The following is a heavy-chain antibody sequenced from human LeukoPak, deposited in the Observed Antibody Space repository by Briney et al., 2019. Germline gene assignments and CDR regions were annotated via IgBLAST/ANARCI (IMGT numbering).Heavy chain of an antibody. J-gene: IGHJ1*01. CDR1: GFTFSSYA. D-gene: IGHD6-13*01. Sequence: GGSLRLSCAASGFTFSSYAMSWVRQAPGKGLEWVSAISGSGGSTYYADSVKGRSTISRDNSKNTLYLQMNSLRAEDTAVYYCAKTSSSWYSAEYFQHWGQGTLVTVSS. V-gene: IGHV3-23*01. CDR2: ISGSGGST. CDR3: AKTSSSWYSAEYFQH.